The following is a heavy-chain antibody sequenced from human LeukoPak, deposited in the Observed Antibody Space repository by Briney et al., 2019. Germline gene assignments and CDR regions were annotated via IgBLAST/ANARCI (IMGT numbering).Heavy chain of an antibody. CDR1: GYTFIGYY. D-gene: IGHD3-22*01. J-gene: IGHJ5*02. CDR3: ARDEARYSSGYYPNWFDP. Sequence: ASVKVSCKASGYTFIGYYMHWVRQAPGQGLEWMGWISGYNGYTHYAHNLQGRVTMTTDTSTSTAYMELRSLRSDDTAVYYCARDEARYSSGYYPNWFDPWGQGTLVTVSS. V-gene: IGHV1-18*04. CDR2: ISGYNGYT.